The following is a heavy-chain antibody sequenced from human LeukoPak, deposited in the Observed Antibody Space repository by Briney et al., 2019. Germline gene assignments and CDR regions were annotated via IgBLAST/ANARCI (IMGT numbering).Heavy chain of an antibody. CDR2: IKSKTDGGTT. CDR1: GFTFSNAW. V-gene: IGHV3-15*01. J-gene: IGHJ6*03. D-gene: IGHD3-3*01. Sequence: GGSLRLSCAASGFTFSNAWMSWVRQAPGKGLEWVGRIKSKTDGGTTDYAAPVKGRFTISRDDSKNTLYLQMNSLKTEDTAVYYCTTDGPAAAVDDFWSGSRYYYYYYYMDVWGKGTTVTVSS. CDR3: TTDGPAAAVDDFWSGSRYYYYYYYMDV.